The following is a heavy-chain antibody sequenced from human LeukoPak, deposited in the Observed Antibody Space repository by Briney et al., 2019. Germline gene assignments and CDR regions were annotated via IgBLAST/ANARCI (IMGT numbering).Heavy chain of an antibody. D-gene: IGHD3-22*01. CDR1: GYTFTSYG. Sequence: GSAKVSCKASGYTFTSYGISWVRQAPGQGLEWMGWISAYNGNTNYAQKLQGRVTMTTDTSTSTAYMELRSLRSDDTAVYYCARYDSSGYYYYGMDVWGQGTTVTVSS. CDR2: ISAYNGNT. J-gene: IGHJ6*02. V-gene: IGHV1-18*01. CDR3: ARYDSSGYYYYGMDV.